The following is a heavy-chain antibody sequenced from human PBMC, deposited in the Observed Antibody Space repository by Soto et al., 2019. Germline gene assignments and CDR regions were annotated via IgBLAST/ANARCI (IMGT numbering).Heavy chain of an antibody. Sequence: SETLSLTCAVSGGSISSGGYSWSWIRQPPGKGLEWIGYIYHSGSTYYNPSLKSRVTISVDRSKNQFSLKLSSVTAADTAVYYCVAQDFDWLFRFDYWGQGTLVTVS. CDR2: IYHSGST. J-gene: IGHJ4*02. CDR1: GGSISSGGYS. D-gene: IGHD3-9*01. V-gene: IGHV4-30-2*01. CDR3: VAQDFDWLFRFDY.